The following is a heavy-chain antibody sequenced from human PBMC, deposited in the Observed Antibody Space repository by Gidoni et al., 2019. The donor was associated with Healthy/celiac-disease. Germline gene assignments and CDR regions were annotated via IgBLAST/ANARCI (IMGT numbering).Heavy chain of an antibody. CDR2: IWYDGSNK. V-gene: IGHV3-33*01. CDR3: ARGRRVRGADMDV. D-gene: IGHD3-10*01. Sequence: QVQLVESGGGVVQPGRSLRLSCAASGCTFSSYGMHWVRQAPGKGLEWVAVIWYDGSNKYYADSVKGRFTISRDNSKNTLYLQMNSLRAEDTAVYYCARGRRVRGADMDVWGKGTTVTVSS. J-gene: IGHJ6*03. CDR1: GCTFSSYG.